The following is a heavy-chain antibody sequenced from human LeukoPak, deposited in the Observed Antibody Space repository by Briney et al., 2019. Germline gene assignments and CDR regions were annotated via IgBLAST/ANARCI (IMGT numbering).Heavy chain of an antibody. V-gene: IGHV5-51*01. CDR1: GYSFTSYW. CDR2: IYPGECDT. J-gene: IGHJ4*02. D-gene: IGHD5-18*01. Sequence: GESLKISYKGSGYSFTSYWIGWVRRMAGKGLEWRGIIYPGECDTRYSPSFQGQVTISPDKSISTAYLQWSSLKASDTAMYYCARPRGYSYGGPDRFDYWGQGTLVTVSS. CDR3: ARPRGYSYGGPDRFDY.